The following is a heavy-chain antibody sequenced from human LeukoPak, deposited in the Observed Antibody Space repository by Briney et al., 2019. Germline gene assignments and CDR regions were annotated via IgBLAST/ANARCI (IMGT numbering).Heavy chain of an antibody. Sequence: ASVKVSCKASGGTFSSYAISWVRQAPGQGLEGMGGIIPIFGTANYAQKFQGRVTITADEYTSTAHMELSSLRTEDTAVYYCARGGSYYDILTGYYRSDAFDIWGQGTMVTVSS. CDR2: IIPIFGTA. J-gene: IGHJ3*02. CDR3: ARGGSYYDILTGYYRSDAFDI. D-gene: IGHD3-9*01. V-gene: IGHV1-69*13. CDR1: GGTFSSYA.